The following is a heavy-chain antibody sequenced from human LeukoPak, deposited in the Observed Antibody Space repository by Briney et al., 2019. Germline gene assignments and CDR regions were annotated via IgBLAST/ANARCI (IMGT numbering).Heavy chain of an antibody. CDR3: AKDRAEYFFRSDY. J-gene: IGHJ4*02. Sequence: GGSLRLSCAASGFTFSSYAMSWVRQAPGKGLEWVSPISSSGGSTYYADSVKGRFTISRENSKNTLYLQMNSLRAEDTAVYYCAKDRAEYFFRSDYWGQGTLVTVSS. CDR2: ISSSGGST. V-gene: IGHV3-23*01. D-gene: IGHD3-3*01. CDR1: GFTFSSYA.